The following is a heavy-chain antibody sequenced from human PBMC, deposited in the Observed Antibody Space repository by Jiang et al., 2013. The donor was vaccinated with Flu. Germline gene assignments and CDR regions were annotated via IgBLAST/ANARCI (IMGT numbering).Heavy chain of an antibody. J-gene: IGHJ1*01. CDR1: GYTFTNYG. Sequence: QLVESGAEVKKPGTSVKVSCKASGYTFTNYGVTWVRQAPGQGLEWMGGISAYNGNTNYAQNLQGRVTMTTDTSTSAVYMELRSLRSDDTAVYYCARGGDNGDYVEDPSGAEYFQHWGQGTLVTVSS. V-gene: IGHV1-18*01. D-gene: IGHD4-17*01. CDR2: ISAYNGNT. CDR3: ARGGDNGDYVEDPSGAEYFQH.